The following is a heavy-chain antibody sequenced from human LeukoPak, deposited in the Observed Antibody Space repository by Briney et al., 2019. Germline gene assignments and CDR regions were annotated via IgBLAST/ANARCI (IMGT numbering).Heavy chain of an antibody. CDR2: IIPIFGTA. D-gene: IGHD3-3*01. CDR1: GGTFSSYA. V-gene: IGHV1-69*05. CDR3: AREGLYYDFWSGMDV. Sequence: SVKVSCKASGGTFSSYAISWVRQAPGQGLEWMGGIIPIFGTANYAQKFQGRVTMTRDTSTSTVYMELSSLRSEDTAVYYCAREGLYYDFWSGMDVWGQGTTVTVSS. J-gene: IGHJ6*02.